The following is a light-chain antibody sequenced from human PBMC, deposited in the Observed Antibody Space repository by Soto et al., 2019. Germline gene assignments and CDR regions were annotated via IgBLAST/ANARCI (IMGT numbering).Light chain of an antibody. J-gene: IGKJ4*01. CDR1: QGISNY. CDR3: QKYSSAST. CDR2: AAS. Sequence: DIQMTQSPSSLSASVGDRVTITCRASQGISNYLAWYQQKPGKVPKLLIYAASTLQSGVPSRFSGSRSGTDFTRTISSLQPEDVASYYCQKYSSASTFGGGTKVE. V-gene: IGKV1-27*01.